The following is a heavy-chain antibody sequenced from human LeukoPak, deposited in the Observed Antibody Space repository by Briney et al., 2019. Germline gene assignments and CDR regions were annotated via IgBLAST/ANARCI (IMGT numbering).Heavy chain of an antibody. CDR1: GFSFNSAA. D-gene: IGHD3-9*01. V-gene: IGHV3-23*01. J-gene: IGHJ4*02. CDR2: ISGSGDT. Sequence: GESLRLSCAPSGFSFNSAALSGVRQAPGKGLEWVSRISGSGDTYYADSVKGRFTISRDNSMKTLYLQLSSLRAEDTAIYYCAKDLASYYDSSAGLGFDYWGQGTLVTVSS. CDR3: AKDLASYYDSSAGLGFDY.